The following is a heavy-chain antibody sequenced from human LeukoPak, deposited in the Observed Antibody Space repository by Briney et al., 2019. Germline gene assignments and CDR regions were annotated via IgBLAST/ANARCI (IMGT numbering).Heavy chain of an antibody. Sequence: GGSLRLSCAASGFTLGSFWMSWVRQAPGKGPEWVANIKQDASERYYVDSVKGRFTISRDNADNSLYLQMIGLRVEDTAVYYCVRECSDSSCYETFDLWGQGTLVTVSS. CDR1: GFTLGSFW. J-gene: IGHJ4*02. CDR2: IKQDASER. V-gene: IGHV3-7*01. D-gene: IGHD2-15*01. CDR3: VRECSDSSCYETFDL.